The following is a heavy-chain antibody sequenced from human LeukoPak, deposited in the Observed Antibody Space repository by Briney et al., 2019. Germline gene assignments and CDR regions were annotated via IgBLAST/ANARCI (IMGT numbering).Heavy chain of an antibody. Sequence: SETLSLTCSVSGYSISSANYWGWIRQPPGKGLEWIGSIYHSGSSYHNPSLESRVTISLDTSKNHFSLKLTSVTAADTAVYYCARDLRSPSVLLAARGHYYYYMDVWGKGTTATVSS. J-gene: IGHJ6*03. CDR2: IYHSGSS. CDR1: GYSISSANY. CDR3: ARDLRSPSVLLAARGHYYYYMDV. V-gene: IGHV4-38-2*02. D-gene: IGHD6-6*01.